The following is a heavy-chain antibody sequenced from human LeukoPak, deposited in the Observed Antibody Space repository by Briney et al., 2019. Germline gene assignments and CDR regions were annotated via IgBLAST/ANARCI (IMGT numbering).Heavy chain of an antibody. Sequence: GGSLRLSCAASGFTFSSYAMSWVRQAPGKGLEWVSYIGSSGSTIYYADSVKGRFTISRDNAKNSLYLQMNSLRAEDTAVYYCARDRRIAVAGTDYWGQGTLVAVSS. CDR3: ARDRRIAVAGTDY. CDR1: GFTFSSYA. D-gene: IGHD6-19*01. J-gene: IGHJ4*02. CDR2: IGSSGSTI. V-gene: IGHV3-48*04.